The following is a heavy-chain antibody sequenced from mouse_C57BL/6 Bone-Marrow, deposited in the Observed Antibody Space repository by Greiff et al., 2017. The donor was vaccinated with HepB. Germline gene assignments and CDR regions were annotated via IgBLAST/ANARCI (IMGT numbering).Heavy chain of an antibody. Sequence: VQGVESGPELVKPGASVKISCKASGYAFSSSWMNWVKQRPGKGLEWIGRIYPGDGDINYNGNFKGKATLTADKSSSTAYMHLSSLTSEDSAVYFCARSEDYGSSYAMDYCGQGTSVTVSS. CDR2: IYPGDGDI. CDR1: GYAFSSSW. D-gene: IGHD1-1*01. V-gene: IGHV1-82*01. J-gene: IGHJ4*01. CDR3: ARSEDYGSSYAMDY.